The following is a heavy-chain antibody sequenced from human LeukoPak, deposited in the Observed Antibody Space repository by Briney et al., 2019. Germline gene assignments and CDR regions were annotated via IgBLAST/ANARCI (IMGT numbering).Heavy chain of an antibody. CDR1: GGSISSYY. CDR2: IYYSGST. Sequence: SETLSLTCTVSGGSISSYYWSWIRQPPGKGLEWIGSIYYSGSTYYNPSLKSRVTIPVDTSKNQFSLKLSSVTAADTAVYYCAXXVRTRVFDYWGQGTLVTVSS. CDR3: AXXVRTRVFDY. J-gene: IGHJ4*02. D-gene: IGHD2/OR15-2a*01. V-gene: IGHV4-59*05.